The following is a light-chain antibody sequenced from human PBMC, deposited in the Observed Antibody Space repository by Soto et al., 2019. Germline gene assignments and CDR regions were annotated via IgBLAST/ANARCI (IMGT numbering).Light chain of an antibody. CDR3: LQDHIYPWT. J-gene: IGKJ1*01. CDR2: AAS. Sequence: AVQMTQSPSSLSASVGDRVTITCRASQDIRNGLGWYQQKPGKAPELLIYAASSLQSGVPSRFSGSASGTDFTLTISSLQPEDFATYYCLQDHIYPWTCGQGTKVEI. CDR1: QDIRNG. V-gene: IGKV1-6*01.